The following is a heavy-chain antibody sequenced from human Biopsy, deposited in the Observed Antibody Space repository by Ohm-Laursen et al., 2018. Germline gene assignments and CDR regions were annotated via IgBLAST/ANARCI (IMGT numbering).Heavy chain of an antibody. CDR3: ATKLTGYFHH. CDR2: NIPILGTG. V-gene: IGHV1-69*06. J-gene: IGHJ1*01. Sequence: VKVSCNAPGGTFSNYGVNWVRQAPGQGLEWLGGNIPILGTGNYAQKFQDRVTVAADTSTSTATMELRSLRSDDTAVYYCATKLTGYFHHWGQGTLVIVSS. D-gene: IGHD3-9*01. CDR1: GGTFSNYG.